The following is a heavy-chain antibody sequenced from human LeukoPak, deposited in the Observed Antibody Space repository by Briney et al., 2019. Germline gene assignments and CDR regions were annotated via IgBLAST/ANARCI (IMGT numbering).Heavy chain of an antibody. CDR1: GGTFSSYA. CDR2: IIPIFGTA. V-gene: IGHV1-69*13. CDR3: ARDQDGYNWAPDY. D-gene: IGHD5-24*01. J-gene: IGHJ4*02. Sequence: SVKVSCKASGGTFSSYAISWVRQAPGQGLEWMGGIIPIFGTANYAQKFQGRVTITADESTSTAYMELSSLRSKDTAVYYCARDQDGYNWAPDYWGQGTLVTVSS.